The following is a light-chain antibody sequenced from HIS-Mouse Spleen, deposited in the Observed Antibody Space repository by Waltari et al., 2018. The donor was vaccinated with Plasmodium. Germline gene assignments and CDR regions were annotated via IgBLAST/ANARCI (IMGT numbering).Light chain of an antibody. CDR2: EGS. CDR1: SSDVGSYNL. CDR3: CSYAGSSTNWV. V-gene: IGLV2-23*01. J-gene: IGLJ3*02. Sequence: QSALTQPASVSGSPGQSITISCTGTSSDVGSYNLVSWDQQHPGKAPKLMIYEGSKRPLGVSNRFAGSKSGNTASLTIAGLQAEDEADYYCCSYAGSSTNWVFGGGTKLTVL.